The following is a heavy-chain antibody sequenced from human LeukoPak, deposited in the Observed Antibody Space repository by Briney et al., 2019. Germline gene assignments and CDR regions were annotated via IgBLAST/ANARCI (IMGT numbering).Heavy chain of an antibody. Sequence: PGGSLRLSCAASGLTFDDYAMHWVRQAPGKGLEWVSGISWNSGSIGYADSVKGRFTISRDNAKNSLYLQMNSLRAEDTALYYCAKDLGSSGWYFDYWGQGTLVTVSS. CDR3: AKDLGSSGWYFDY. D-gene: IGHD6-19*01. CDR1: GLTFDDYA. V-gene: IGHV3-9*01. CDR2: ISWNSGSI. J-gene: IGHJ4*02.